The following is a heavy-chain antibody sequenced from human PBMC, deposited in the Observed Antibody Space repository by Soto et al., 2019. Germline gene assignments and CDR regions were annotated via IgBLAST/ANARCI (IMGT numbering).Heavy chain of an antibody. V-gene: IGHV3-23*01. CDR1: GFTFSSYA. CDR2: ISGSGGST. Sequence: PGGSLRLSCAASGFTFSSYAMSWVRQAPGKGLEWVSAISGSGGSTYYADSVKGRSTISRDNSKNTLYLQMNSLRAEDTAVYYCAKDQGYYRYYFDYWGQGTLVTVSS. J-gene: IGHJ4*02. D-gene: IGHD3-22*01. CDR3: AKDQGYYRYYFDY.